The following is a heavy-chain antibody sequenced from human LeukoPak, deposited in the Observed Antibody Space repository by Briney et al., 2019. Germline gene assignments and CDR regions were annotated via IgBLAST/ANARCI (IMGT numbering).Heavy chain of an antibody. V-gene: IGHV3-23*01. Sequence: GGSLRLSCAASGFTFSSYAMSWVRQAPGKGLEWVSAISGSGGSTYYSDSVKGRFTISRANSKNTPYLQMNSLRAEDTAVYYCATSRGYYYDSSGYYYFDYWGQGTLVTVSS. CDR1: GFTFSSYA. CDR2: ISGSGGST. CDR3: ATSRGYYYDSSGYYYFDY. D-gene: IGHD3-22*01. J-gene: IGHJ4*02.